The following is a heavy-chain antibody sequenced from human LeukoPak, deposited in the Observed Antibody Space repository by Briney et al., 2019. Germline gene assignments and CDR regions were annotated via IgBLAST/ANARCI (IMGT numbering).Heavy chain of an antibody. V-gene: IGHV3-30-3*01. CDR2: ISYDGSNK. Sequence: GRSLRLSCAASGFTFSSYAMHWVRQAPGKGLEWVAVISYDGSNKYYADSVKGRFTISRDNSKNTLYLQMNSLRAEDTAVYYCARAGEYNWNYVEHFDYWGQGTLVTVSS. J-gene: IGHJ4*02. D-gene: IGHD1-7*01. CDR1: GFTFSSYA. CDR3: ARAGEYNWNYVEHFDY.